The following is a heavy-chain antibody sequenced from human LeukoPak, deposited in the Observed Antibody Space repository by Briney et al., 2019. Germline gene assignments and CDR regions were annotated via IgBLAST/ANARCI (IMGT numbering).Heavy chain of an antibody. V-gene: IGHV4-34*01. CDR1: GGSFSGYY. CDR3: ARVGDNYYYYYMDV. CDR2: IYYSGST. Sequence: SETLSLTCAVYGGSFSGYYWSWIRQPPGKGLEWIGSIYYSGSTYYNPSLKSRVTISVDTSKNQFSLKLSSVTAADTAVYYCARVGDNYYYYYMDVWGKGTTVTVSS. J-gene: IGHJ6*03.